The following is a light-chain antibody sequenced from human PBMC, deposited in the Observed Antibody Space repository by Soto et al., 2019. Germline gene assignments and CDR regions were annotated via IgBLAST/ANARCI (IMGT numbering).Light chain of an antibody. Sequence: EIDMTQSPATLSVSPGETANLSCRASESVSSNLVWYQQKPGQAPRLLIYGSSTRATGIPARFSGSGSGTAFTLTISSLQTEDVALYYCQQYNNGPRTFGQWTKVEIK. CDR1: ESVSSN. CDR3: QQYNNGPRT. J-gene: IGKJ1*01. V-gene: IGKV3D-15*01. CDR2: GSS.